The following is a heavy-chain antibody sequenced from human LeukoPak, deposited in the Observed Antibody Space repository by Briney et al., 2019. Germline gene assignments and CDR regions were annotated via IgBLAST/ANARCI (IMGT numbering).Heavy chain of an antibody. J-gene: IGHJ3*02. CDR1: GFTFSGFT. D-gene: IGHD1-26*01. CDR2: IRYDGSNK. Sequence: GGSLRLSCAASGFTFSGFTMNWVRQAPGKGLEWVAFIRYDGSNKYYADSVKGRFTISRDNSKNTLYLQMNSLRAEDTAVYYCARDWEAGAVRDDTLAWGAFDIWGQGTMVTVSS. V-gene: IGHV3-30*02. CDR3: ARDWEAGAVRDDTLAWGAFDI.